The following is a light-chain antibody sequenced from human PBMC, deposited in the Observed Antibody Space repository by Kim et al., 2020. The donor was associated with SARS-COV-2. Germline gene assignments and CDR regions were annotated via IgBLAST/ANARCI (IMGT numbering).Light chain of an antibody. V-gene: IGLV10-54*04. CDR2: RNN. CDR1: SDNVSNQG. J-gene: IGLJ3*02. CDR3: SAWDNRLSVWV. Sequence: QAGLTQPPSVSTDLGQTATLTCTGNSDNVSNQGAAWLQQHRGHPPKLLSYRNNNRPSGISEKFSASRSGNTASLTITGLQPEDEADYYCSAWDNRLSVWVFGGGTQLTVL.